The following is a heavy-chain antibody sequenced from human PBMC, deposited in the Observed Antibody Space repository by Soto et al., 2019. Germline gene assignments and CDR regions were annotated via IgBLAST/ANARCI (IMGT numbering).Heavy chain of an antibody. CDR3: ARAGDSGYDWDY. CDR2: IIPIFGTA. J-gene: IGHJ4*02. V-gene: IGHV1-69*05. D-gene: IGHD5-12*01. CDR1: GGTFSSYA. Sequence: QVQLVQSGAEVKKPGSSVKVSCKASGGTFSSYAISWVRQAPGQGLERMGGIIPIFGTANYAQKFQGRVTITTDESTSTADMELSSLRSEATAVYYCARAGDSGYDWDYWGQGTLVTVSS.